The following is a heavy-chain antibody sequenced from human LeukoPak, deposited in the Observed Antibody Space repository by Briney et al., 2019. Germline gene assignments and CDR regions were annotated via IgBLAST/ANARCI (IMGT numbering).Heavy chain of an antibody. V-gene: IGHV3-15*01. D-gene: IGHD3-22*01. Sequence: GGSLRLSCAASGFTFSNAWMSWVRQAPGKGLEWVGRIKRKTDGGTTDYAAPVKGRFTISRDDSKNTLYLQMNSLNTEDTAVYYCTTDYYDSSGYYLQPFDYWGQGTLVTVSS. CDR2: IKRKTDGGTT. J-gene: IGHJ4*02. CDR1: GFTFSNAW. CDR3: TTDYYDSSGYYLQPFDY.